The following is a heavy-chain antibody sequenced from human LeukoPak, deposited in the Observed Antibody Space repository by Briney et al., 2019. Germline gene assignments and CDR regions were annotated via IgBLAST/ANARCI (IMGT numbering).Heavy chain of an antibody. Sequence: SETLSLTCTVSGGSISSSSYYWGWIRQPPGKGLEWIGSFYYSGSTYYNPSLKSRVTISVDTSKNQFSLKLSSVTAADTAVYYCARDVGYCSSTSCSLLAEYYYYYMDVWGKGTTVTVSS. CDR1: GGSISSSSYY. CDR2: FYYSGST. CDR3: ARDVGYCSSTSCSLLAEYYYYYMDV. J-gene: IGHJ6*03. D-gene: IGHD2-2*01. V-gene: IGHV4-39*07.